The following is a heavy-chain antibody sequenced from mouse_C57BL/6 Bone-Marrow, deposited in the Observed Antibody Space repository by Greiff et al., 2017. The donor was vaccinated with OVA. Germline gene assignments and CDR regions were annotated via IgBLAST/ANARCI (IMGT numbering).Heavy chain of an antibody. V-gene: IGHV5-15*01. CDR3: ATYDYDGSWFAY. D-gene: IGHD2-4*01. CDR2: ISNLAYSI. J-gene: IGHJ3*01. Sequence: DVKLVESGGGLVQPGGSLKLSCAASGFTFSDYGMAWVRQAPRKGPEWVAFISNLAYSIYYADTVTGRFIISRENAKNTLYLEMGSLRSEDTAMYYCATYDYDGSWFAYWGQGTLVTVSA. CDR1: GFTFSDYG.